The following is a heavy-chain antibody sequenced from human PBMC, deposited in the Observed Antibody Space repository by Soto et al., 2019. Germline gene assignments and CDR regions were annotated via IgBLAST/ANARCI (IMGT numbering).Heavy chain of an antibody. CDR3: ARGAMANFDY. CDR1: GGTFGSQG. V-gene: IGHV1-69*13. Sequence: SVKVSGKASGGTFGSQGIAWVRQAPGQGLEWMGGFIAMLGTPTYAKKVQGRATISADESLTSSYLELRSLRSEDTGVYFCARGAMANFDYWGQGTVVTVSS. CDR2: FIAMLGTP. D-gene: IGHD5-18*01. J-gene: IGHJ4*02.